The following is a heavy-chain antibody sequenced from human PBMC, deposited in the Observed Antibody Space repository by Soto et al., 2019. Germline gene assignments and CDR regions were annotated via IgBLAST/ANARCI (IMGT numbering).Heavy chain of an antibody. CDR1: GGSFTSNNW. CDR3: ASRDPGTSVDY. CDR2: IYRTGST. V-gene: IGHV4-4*02. D-gene: IGHD1-7*01. Sequence: SETLSLTCAVSGGSFTSNNWWTRVRQPPGQGLEWIGEIYRTGSTNYNPSLKSRVTISLDKSENQFSLKVTSLTAADTAVYYCASRDPGTSVDYWGQGTLVTVSS. J-gene: IGHJ4*02.